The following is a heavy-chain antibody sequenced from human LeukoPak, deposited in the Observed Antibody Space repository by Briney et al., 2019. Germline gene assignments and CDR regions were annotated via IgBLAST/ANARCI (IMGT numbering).Heavy chain of an antibody. CDR3: ARLDNWSYPY. V-gene: IGHV4-38-2*01. D-gene: IGHD1-7*01. CDR1: GYSISSDYY. J-gene: IGHJ4*02. CDR2: IYHGGST. Sequence: SETLSLTCAVSGYSISSDYYWGWIRQPPGKGLQWIGSIYHGGSTYYNPSLESRVTISVDTSKNQFSLKVSSVTAADTAVYYCARLDNWSYPYWGQGILVTVSS.